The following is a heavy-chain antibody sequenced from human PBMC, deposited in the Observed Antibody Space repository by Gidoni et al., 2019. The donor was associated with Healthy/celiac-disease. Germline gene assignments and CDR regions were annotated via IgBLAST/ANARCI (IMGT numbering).Heavy chain of an antibody. CDR1: GFTFSSYG. D-gene: IGHD2-2*01. V-gene: IGHV3-30*18. CDR3: ANLGCSSTSCYEGYYYYGMDV. CDR2: ISYDGSNK. J-gene: IGHJ6*02. Sequence: QVQLVESGGGVVQPGRSLRLSCAASGFTFSSYGLHWVRQAPGKGLEWVAVISYDGSNKYYADSVKGRFTISRDNSKNTLYLQMNSLRAEDTAVYYCANLGCSSTSCYEGYYYYGMDVWGQGTTVTVSS.